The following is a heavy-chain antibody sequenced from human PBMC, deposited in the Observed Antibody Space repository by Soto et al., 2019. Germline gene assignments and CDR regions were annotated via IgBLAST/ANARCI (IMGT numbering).Heavy chain of an antibody. CDR1: GGSVSSGSYY. CDR3: ARQRVAAAQYHFDY. D-gene: IGHD6-13*01. J-gene: IGHJ4*02. V-gene: IGHV4-61*01. CDR2: INDSGST. Sequence: QVQLQESGPGLVKPSETLSLTCTVSGGSVSSGSYYWSWIRQPPGKGLERIGYINDSGSTNYNPSLKSRVTISVDTSKNQFSLKLSSVTAADTAVYYCARQRVAAAQYHFDYWGQGILVTVSS.